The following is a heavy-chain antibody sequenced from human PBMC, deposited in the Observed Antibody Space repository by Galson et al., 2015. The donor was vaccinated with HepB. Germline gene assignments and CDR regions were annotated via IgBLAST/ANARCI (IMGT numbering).Heavy chain of an antibody. CDR1: GFTFSSYG. Sequence: SLRLSCAASGFTFSSYGMHWVRQAPGKGLEWVAVIWYDGSNKYYADSVKGRFTISRDNSKNTLYLQMNSLRAEDTAVYYCARENNKAAFDYWGQGTLVTVSS. CDR3: ARENNKAAFDY. V-gene: IGHV3-33*08. CDR2: IWYDGSNK. J-gene: IGHJ4*02. D-gene: IGHD1/OR15-1a*01.